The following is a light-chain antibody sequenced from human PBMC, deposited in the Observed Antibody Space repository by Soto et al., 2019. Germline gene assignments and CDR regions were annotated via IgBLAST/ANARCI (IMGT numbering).Light chain of an antibody. CDR1: QTISTW. J-gene: IGKJ1*01. CDR2: DAS. Sequence: DIQMTQSPSTLSASVGDRVTITCRASQTISTWLAWYQQKPGKAPKILIYDASSLESGVRSRFSGSGSGTDFTLTISSLQPDDFATYYCQQFNSYSRTFGQGTKV. V-gene: IGKV1-5*01. CDR3: QQFNSYSRT.